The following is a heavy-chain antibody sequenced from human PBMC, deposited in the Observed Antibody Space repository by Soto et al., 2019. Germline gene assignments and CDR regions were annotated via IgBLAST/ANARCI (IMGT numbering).Heavy chain of an antibody. CDR3: ARGRGGWNYGYYYGMDV. Sequence: LXLTCAVYCASFSGYYWSWILQRPVKGLEWIGEINHSGSTNYNPSLKRRVTISVDTSKNQFSLKLSSVAAADTAVYYCARGRGGWNYGYYYGMDVWGQGTTVTVPS. CDR1: CASFSGYY. V-gene: IGHV4-34*01. J-gene: IGHJ6*02. D-gene: IGHD1-7*01. CDR2: INHSGST.